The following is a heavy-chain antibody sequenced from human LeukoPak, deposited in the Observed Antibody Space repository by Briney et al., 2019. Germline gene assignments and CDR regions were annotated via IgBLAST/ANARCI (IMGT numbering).Heavy chain of an antibody. D-gene: IGHD3-16*01. J-gene: IGHJ4*02. CDR3: TRGFEYNYRYTFGY. CDR1: GGPISSYY. CDR2: IYSGST. V-gene: IGHV4-59*01. Sequence: PSETLSLTCTVSGGPISSYYWSWIRQPPGKGLEWIGYIYSGSTDYNPSLKSRVTISVDTSKDQFSLQLSSVTAADTAVYYCTRGFEYNYRYTFGYWGQGTLVTVSS.